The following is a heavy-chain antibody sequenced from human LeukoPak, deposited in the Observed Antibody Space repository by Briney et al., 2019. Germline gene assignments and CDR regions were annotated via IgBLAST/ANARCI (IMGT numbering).Heavy chain of an antibody. CDR1: GYSISSGYY. J-gene: IGHJ4*02. CDR3: ARGPYYYDSSGYYRDYFDY. Sequence: SETLSLTCTVSGYSISSGYYWGWIRQPPGKGLEWIGRIYTSGSTNYNPSLKSRVTMSVDTSKNQFSLKLSSVTAADTAVYYCARGPYYYDSSGYYRDYFDYWGQGTLVTVSS. V-gene: IGHV4-38-2*02. CDR2: IYTSGST. D-gene: IGHD3-22*01.